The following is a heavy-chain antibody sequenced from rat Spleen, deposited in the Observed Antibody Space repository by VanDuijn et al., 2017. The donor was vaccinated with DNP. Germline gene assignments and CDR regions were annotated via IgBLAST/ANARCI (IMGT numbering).Heavy chain of an antibody. J-gene: IGHJ3*01. V-gene: IGHV5-7*01. D-gene: IGHD1-2*01. CDR3: ARHEDYSSYIYGFAY. Sequence: EVQLVESGGGLVQPGRSLKLSCAASGFTFSAFYMAWVRQAPAKGLEWVATISYDGSSTYYRGSVKGRFTISRDDAKNTQYLQMDSLRSEDTATYYCARHEDYSSYIYGFAYWGQGTLVTVSS. CDR1: GFTFSAFY. CDR2: ISYDGSST.